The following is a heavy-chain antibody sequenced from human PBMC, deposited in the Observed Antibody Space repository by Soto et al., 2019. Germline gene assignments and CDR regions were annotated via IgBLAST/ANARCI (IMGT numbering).Heavy chain of an antibody. J-gene: IGHJ6*02. Sequence: ITLKESGPTLVKPTQPLTLTCTFSGFSLNTGGVGVGWVRQPRGKAMEWLALIYWDDDERYRPSLRSRLNITKDTLNHQLVLTMTNMDPEDTATYYCVRNWSYYGGDYYYGMDAWGQGTTVTVSS. V-gene: IGHV2-5*02. CDR1: GFSLNTGGVG. CDR3: VRNWSYYGGDYYYGMDA. D-gene: IGHD3-10*01. CDR2: IYWDDDE.